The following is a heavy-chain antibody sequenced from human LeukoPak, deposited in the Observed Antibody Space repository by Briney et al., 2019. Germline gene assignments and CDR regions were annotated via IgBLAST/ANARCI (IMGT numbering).Heavy chain of an antibody. CDR2: IYYSGST. J-gene: IGHJ5*02. V-gene: IGHV4-59*01. Sequence: SETLSHTCTVSGGSISSYYWSWIRQPPGKGLEWIGYIYYSGSTNYNPSLKSRVTISVDTSKNQFSLKLSSVTAADTAVYYCARDSSSWYRSWFDPWGQGTLVTVSS. D-gene: IGHD6-13*01. CDR3: ARDSSSWYRSWFDP. CDR1: GGSISSYY.